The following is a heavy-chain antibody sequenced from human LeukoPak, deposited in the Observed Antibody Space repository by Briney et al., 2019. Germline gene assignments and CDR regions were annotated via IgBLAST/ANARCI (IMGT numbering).Heavy chain of an antibody. CDR3: ARSTGITMVRGVITYYFDY. D-gene: IGHD3-10*01. J-gene: IGHJ4*02. CDR1: GGSISSGSYY. V-gene: IGHV4-61*02. CDR2: IYTSGST. Sequence: SETLSLTCTVSGGSISSGSYYWSWIRQPAGTGLEWIVRIYTSGSTNYNPSLNSRVTISVDTSKNQFSLKLSSVPAADTAVYYCARSTGITMVRGVITYYFDYWGQGTLVTVSS.